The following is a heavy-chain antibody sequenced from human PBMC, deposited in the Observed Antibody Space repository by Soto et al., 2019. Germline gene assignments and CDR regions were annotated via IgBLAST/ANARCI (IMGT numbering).Heavy chain of an antibody. Sequence: SVKASCKASGGTFSSYAIRWVRQAPGQGLEWMGGIIPIFGTANYAQKFQGRVTITADESTSTAYMELSSLRSEDTAVYYCARIPGTYYDSSYYGMDFWGQGTTVTVSS. D-gene: IGHD5-12*01. CDR2: IIPIFGTA. CDR3: ARIPGTYYDSSYYGMDF. CDR1: GGTFSSYA. V-gene: IGHV1-69*13. J-gene: IGHJ6*02.